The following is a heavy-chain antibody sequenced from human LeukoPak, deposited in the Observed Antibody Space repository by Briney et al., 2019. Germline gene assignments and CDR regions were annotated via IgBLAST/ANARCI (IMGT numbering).Heavy chain of an antibody. Sequence: SVKVSCKATGGTFSSYSMSWVRQAPGQGLEWMGGILPIFGTANYVQKFQGRVTLTADKSTTTRYMELSSLRSEDTAVYYCARWLMATVTTLAFDIWGQGTMVTVSS. CDR3: ARWLMATVTTLAFDI. CDR1: GGTFSSYS. J-gene: IGHJ3*02. CDR2: ILPIFGTA. D-gene: IGHD4-17*01. V-gene: IGHV1-69*06.